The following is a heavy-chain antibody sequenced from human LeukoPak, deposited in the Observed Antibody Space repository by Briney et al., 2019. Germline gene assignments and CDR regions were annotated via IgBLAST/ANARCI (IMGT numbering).Heavy chain of an antibody. V-gene: IGHV4-4*09. CDR3: ARGYSGSYGGEVDAFDI. CDR2: IYTSGST. CDR1: GGSISSYY. Sequence: PSETLSLTCTVSGGSISSYYRSWIRQPPGKGLEWIGYIYTSGSTNYNPSLKSRVTISVDTSKNQFSLKLSSVTAADTAVYYCARGYSGSYGGEVDAFDIWGQGTMVTVSS. D-gene: IGHD1-26*01. J-gene: IGHJ3*02.